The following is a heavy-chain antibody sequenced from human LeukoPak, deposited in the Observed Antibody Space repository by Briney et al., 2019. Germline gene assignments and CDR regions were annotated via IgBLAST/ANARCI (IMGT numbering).Heavy chain of an antibody. D-gene: IGHD1-26*01. J-gene: IGHJ5*02. CDR1: GGSISSYY. Sequence: SETLSLTCTVSGGSISSYYWSWIRQPPGKGLEWIGYIYYSGSTNYNPSLKSRVTISVDTSKNQFSLKLSSVAAADTAVYYCARGRLLNWFDPWGQGTLVTVSS. V-gene: IGHV4-59*01. CDR3: ARGRLLNWFDP. CDR2: IYYSGST.